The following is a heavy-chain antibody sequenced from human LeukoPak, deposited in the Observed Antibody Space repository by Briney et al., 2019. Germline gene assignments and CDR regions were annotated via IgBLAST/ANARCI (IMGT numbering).Heavy chain of an antibody. Sequence: PSETLSLTCTVSGGSISSSSYYWGWIRQPPGKGLEWIGSIYYSGSTYYNPSLKSRVTISVDTSKNQLSLKLSSVTAADTAVYYCARHQYYYDSSGYLVAWFDPWGQGTLVTVSS. J-gene: IGHJ5*02. D-gene: IGHD3-22*01. CDR2: IYYSGST. CDR1: GGSISSSSYY. V-gene: IGHV4-39*01. CDR3: ARHQYYYDSSGYLVAWFDP.